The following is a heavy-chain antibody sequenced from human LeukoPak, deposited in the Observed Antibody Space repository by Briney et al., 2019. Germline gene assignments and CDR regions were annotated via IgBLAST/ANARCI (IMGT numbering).Heavy chain of an antibody. J-gene: IGHJ6*02. CDR2: INHSGST. V-gene: IGHV4-34*01. Sequence: SETLSLTCAVYGGSFSGYYWSWIRQPPGKGLEWIGEINHSGSTNYNPSLKSRVTISVDTSKNQFSLKLSSVTAADTAVYYCARDSHSSSWYQPLGMDVWGQGTTVTVSS. CDR1: GGSFSGYY. D-gene: IGHD6-13*01. CDR3: ARDSHSSSWYQPLGMDV.